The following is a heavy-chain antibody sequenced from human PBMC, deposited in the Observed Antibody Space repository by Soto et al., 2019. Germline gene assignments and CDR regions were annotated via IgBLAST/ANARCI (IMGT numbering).Heavy chain of an antibody. Sequence: EVQLLESGGGSVQPGGSLRLSCAASGFTFNNYAMHWVRRPPGKGLEWVSSISHSGGTTYYADSVKGRFSISRGSLAGTLYLQMNSLRAEDTALYYCAKGRGQNWNVDYWGQGTLVTVSP. V-gene: IGHV3-23*01. J-gene: IGHJ4*02. CDR1: GFTFNNYA. D-gene: IGHD1-1*01. CDR3: AKGRGQNWNVDY. CDR2: ISHSGGTT.